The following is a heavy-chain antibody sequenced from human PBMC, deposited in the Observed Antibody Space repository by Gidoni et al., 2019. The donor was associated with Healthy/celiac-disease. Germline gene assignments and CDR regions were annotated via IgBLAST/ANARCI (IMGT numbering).Heavy chain of an antibody. CDR3: ARDRDIAALGHAFDI. V-gene: IGHV1-69*01. D-gene: IGHD6-6*01. CDR1: GGTFSRYA. Sequence: QVQLVQSGAEVKKPGSSVKVSCQASGGTFSRYAISWVRQAPGQGLEWLGGIIPIFGTANYAQKFQGRVTITADESTSTAYMELSSLRSEDTAVYYCARDRDIAALGHAFDIWGQGTMVTVSS. J-gene: IGHJ3*02. CDR2: IIPIFGTA.